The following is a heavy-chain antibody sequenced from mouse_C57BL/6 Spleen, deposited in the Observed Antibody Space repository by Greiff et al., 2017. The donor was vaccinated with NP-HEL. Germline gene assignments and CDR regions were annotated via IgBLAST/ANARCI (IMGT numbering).Heavy chain of an antibody. CDR2: IWSGGST. Sequence: VQLVESGPGLVQPSQSLSITCTVSGFSLTSYGVHWVRQSPGKGLEWLGVIWSGGSTDYNAAFISRLSISKDNSKSQVFFKMNSLQADDTAIYYCARRRLLRGNYDAMDYWGQGTSVTVSS. CDR1: GFSLTSYG. V-gene: IGHV2-2*01. J-gene: IGHJ4*01. D-gene: IGHD2-3*01. CDR3: ARRRLLRGNYDAMDY.